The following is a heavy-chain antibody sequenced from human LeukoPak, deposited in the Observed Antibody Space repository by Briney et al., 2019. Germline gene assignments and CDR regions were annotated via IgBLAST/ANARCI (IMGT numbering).Heavy chain of an antibody. CDR3: ARVVVVAATRAFDI. D-gene: IGHD2-15*01. V-gene: IGHV3-66*01. Sequence: GGSLRLSCAASGFTFSSYAMSWVRQAPGKGLEWVSVIYSGGSTYYADSVKGRFTISRDNSKNTLYLQMNSLRAEDTAVYYCARVVVVAATRAFDIWGQGAMVTVSS. CDR1: GFTFSSYA. CDR2: IYSGGST. J-gene: IGHJ3*02.